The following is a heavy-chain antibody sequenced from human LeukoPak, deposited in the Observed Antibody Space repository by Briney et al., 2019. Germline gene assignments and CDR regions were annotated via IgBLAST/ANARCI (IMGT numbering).Heavy chain of an antibody. CDR2: IYTSGST. J-gene: IGHJ6*03. CDR1: GGSISSYY. D-gene: IGHD4-11*01. CDR3: ARDGYSNYAKGYYYYYMDV. Sequence: SETLSLTCTVSGGSISSYYWSWIRQPAGKGLEWIGRIYTSGSTNYNPSLKSRVTMSVDTSKNQFSLKLSSATAADTAVYYCARDGYSNYAKGYYYYYMDVWGKGTTVTVSS. V-gene: IGHV4-4*07.